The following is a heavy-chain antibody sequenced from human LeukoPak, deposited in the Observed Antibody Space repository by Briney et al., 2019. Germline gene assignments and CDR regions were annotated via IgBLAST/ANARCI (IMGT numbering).Heavy chain of an antibody. D-gene: IGHD5-18*01. J-gene: IGHJ4*02. CDR3: ARLRGYSYGTKYYFDY. CDR1: GGSISSSSYY. CDR2: IYYSGST. Sequence: PSETLSLTCTVSGGSISSSSYYWGWIRQPPGKGLEWIGSIYYSGSTYYNPSLKSRVTISVDTSKNQFSLKLSSVTAADTAVYYCARLRGYSYGTKYYFDYWGQGTLVTVSS. V-gene: IGHV4-39*01.